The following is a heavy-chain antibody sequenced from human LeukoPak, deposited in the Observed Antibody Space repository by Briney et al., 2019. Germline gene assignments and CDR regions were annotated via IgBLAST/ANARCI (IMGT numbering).Heavy chain of an antibody. CDR1: GFTFSSYA. V-gene: IGHV3-23*01. CDR2: ISGSGGST. D-gene: IGHD3-22*01. Sequence: PGGSLRLSCAASGFTFSSYAMSWVRQAPGKGLEWVSAISGSGGSTYYADSVKGRFTISRDNSKNTLYLPMNSLRAEDTAVYYCAKDRGGDSSGYYRGIFDYWGQGTLVTVSS. J-gene: IGHJ4*02. CDR3: AKDRGGDSSGYYRGIFDY.